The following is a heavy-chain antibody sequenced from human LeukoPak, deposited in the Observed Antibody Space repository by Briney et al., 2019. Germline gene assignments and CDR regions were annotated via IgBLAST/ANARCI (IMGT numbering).Heavy chain of an antibody. Sequence: ETLSLTCTVSGGSISSYYWSWIRQPPGKGLEWIGYIYYSGSTNYNPSLKSRVTISVDTSRNQFSLKLSSVTAADTAVYYCARDRPPSLLGFDYWGQGTLVTDSS. V-gene: IGHV4-59*01. CDR1: GGSISSYY. CDR2: IYYSGST. CDR3: ARDRPPSLLGFDY. J-gene: IGHJ4*02. D-gene: IGHD2/OR15-2a*01.